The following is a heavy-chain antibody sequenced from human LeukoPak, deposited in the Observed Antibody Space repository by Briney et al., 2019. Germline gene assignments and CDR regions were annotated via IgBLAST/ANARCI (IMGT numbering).Heavy chain of an antibody. Sequence: ASVKVSCKASGGTFSSYAISWVRQAPGQGLEWMGGIIPIFGTANYAQKFQGGVTITADESTSTAYMELSSLRSEDTAVYYCARGPGWLPFPGHYFDYWGQGTLVTVSS. V-gene: IGHV1-69*13. J-gene: IGHJ4*02. CDR3: ARGPGWLPFPGHYFDY. CDR1: GGTFSSYA. CDR2: IIPIFGTA. D-gene: IGHD2-21*02.